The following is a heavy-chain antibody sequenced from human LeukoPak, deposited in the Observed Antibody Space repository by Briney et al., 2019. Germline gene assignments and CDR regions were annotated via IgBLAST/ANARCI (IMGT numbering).Heavy chain of an antibody. D-gene: IGHD3-22*01. Sequence: SETLSLTCAVSGGSISSGGYYWSWIRQHPGKGLEWIGYIYYSGSTYYNPSLKSRVTISVDTSKNQFSLKLSSVTAADTAVYYCARSMYYYDSSGQLGRANWFDPWGQGTLVTVSS. V-gene: IGHV4-31*11. CDR2: IYYSGST. CDR3: ARSMYYYDSSGQLGRANWFDP. CDR1: GGSISSGGYY. J-gene: IGHJ5*02.